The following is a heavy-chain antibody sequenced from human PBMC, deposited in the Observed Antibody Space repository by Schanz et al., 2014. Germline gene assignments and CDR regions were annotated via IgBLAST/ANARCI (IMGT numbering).Heavy chain of an antibody. V-gene: IGHV3-48*01. Sequence: EVQLVESGGGLVQPGGSLRLSCAASGFTFSSYSMNWVRQAPGKGLEWVSYISSSSSTRYYADSVRGRFTISRDNAENTLFLQMNSLRAEDTAVYYCARKVVATIGGYYDNWGQGTLVTVSS. D-gene: IGHD5-12*01. CDR3: ARKVVATIGGYYDN. CDR2: ISSSSSTR. CDR1: GFTFSSYS. J-gene: IGHJ4*02.